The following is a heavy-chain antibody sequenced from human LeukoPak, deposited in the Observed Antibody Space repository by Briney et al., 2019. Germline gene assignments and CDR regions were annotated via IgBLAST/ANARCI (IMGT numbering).Heavy chain of an antibody. D-gene: IGHD3-22*01. CDR2: ISSSSSYI. CDR3: AREFGYYGSSGYYYGGGFDY. V-gene: IGHV3-21*01. Sequence: GGSLRLSCAASGFTFSSYSMNWVRQAPGKGLEWVSSISSSSSYIYYADSVKGRFTISRDNAKNSLYLQMNSLRAEDTAVYYCAREFGYYGSSGYYYGGGFDYWGQGTLVTVSS. J-gene: IGHJ4*02. CDR1: GFTFSSYS.